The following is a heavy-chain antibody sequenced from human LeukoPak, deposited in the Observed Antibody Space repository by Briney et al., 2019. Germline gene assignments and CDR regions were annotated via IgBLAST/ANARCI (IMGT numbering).Heavy chain of an antibody. J-gene: IGHJ6*03. Sequence: GGSLRLSYAASGFTFSNAWMSWVRQAPGKGLEWVGRIKSKTDGGTTDYAAPVKGRFTISRDDSKNTLYLQMNSLKTEDTAVYYCTTTKSTYYDFWSGSYYYYYYMDVWGKGTTVTVSS. CDR3: TTTKSTYYDFWSGSYYYYYYMDV. D-gene: IGHD3-3*01. CDR1: GFTFSNAW. V-gene: IGHV3-15*01. CDR2: IKSKTDGGTT.